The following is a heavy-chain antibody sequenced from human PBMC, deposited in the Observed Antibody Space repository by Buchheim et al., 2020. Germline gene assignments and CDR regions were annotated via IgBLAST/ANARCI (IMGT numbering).Heavy chain of an antibody. V-gene: IGHV3-23*01. CDR3: AKDVRWGIAAAGGYYFDY. Sequence: EVQLLESGGGLVQPGGSLRLSCAASGFTFSSFAMSWVRQAPGKGLEWVSAISGSGGSTYYADSVKGRFTISRDNSKNTMHLQMNSLRAEDTAVYYCAKDVRWGIAAAGGYYFDYWGQGTL. D-gene: IGHD6-13*01. CDR1: GFTFSSFA. J-gene: IGHJ4*02. CDR2: ISGSGGST.